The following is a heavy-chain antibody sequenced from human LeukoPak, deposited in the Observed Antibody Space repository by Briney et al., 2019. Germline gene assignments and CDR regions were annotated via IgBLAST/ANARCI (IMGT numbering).Heavy chain of an antibody. J-gene: IGHJ4*02. D-gene: IGHD3-22*01. V-gene: IGHV4-4*07. CDR2: IYTSGST. Sequence: PSETLSLTCTVSGVSISSYHWSWIRQPAGKGLEGMGRIYTSGSTNYNPSLKSRVTTSVDTSKNQFSLKLSSVTAADTAVYSCARDRYYYDSSGYYLLDYWGQGTLVTVSS. CDR1: GVSISSYH. CDR3: ARDRYYYDSSGYYLLDY.